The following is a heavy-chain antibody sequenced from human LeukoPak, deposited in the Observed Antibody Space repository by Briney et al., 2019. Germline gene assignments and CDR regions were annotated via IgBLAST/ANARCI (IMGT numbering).Heavy chain of an antibody. CDR1: GFTFSGYW. D-gene: IGHD6-19*01. CDR2: INSDGYSI. Sequence: GGSLRLSCAASGFTFSGYWMHWVRQAPGKGLVWVSRINSDGYSITYAVSVKGRFTISRDNAKNTLYLQMNSLIAEDTAVYFCTRAGYSSGFDSWGQGTLVTVSS. CDR3: TRAGYSSGFDS. V-gene: IGHV3-74*03. J-gene: IGHJ5*01.